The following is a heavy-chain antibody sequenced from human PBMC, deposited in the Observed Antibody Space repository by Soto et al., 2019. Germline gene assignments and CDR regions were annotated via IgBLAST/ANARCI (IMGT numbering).Heavy chain of an antibody. D-gene: IGHD1-26*01. J-gene: IGHJ4*02. CDR3: ARAISGSYYSSTPDDC. CDR1: AFTFSTYS. Sequence: WRSLRLSWAPSAFTFSTYSMTCVRQAPGKGLEWYPSITSNTYIYHADSVKGRFTISRDNAQNSLFLQMNSLRAEDTAVYYCARAISGSYYSSTPDDCWGQGTLVTVSS. CDR2: ITSNTYI. V-gene: IGHV3-21*04.